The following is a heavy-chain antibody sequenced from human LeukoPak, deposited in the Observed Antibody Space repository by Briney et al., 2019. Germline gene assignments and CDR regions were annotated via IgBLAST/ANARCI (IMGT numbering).Heavy chain of an antibody. Sequence: SETLSLTCIISGGSISSTTYYWGWIRQPPGKGLEWIGTIYYSGNTYYNPSLQSRVTISVDTSKNQFSLKLSSVTAADTALYYCARDQYYYDSSGYYRFDYWGQGTLVTVSS. D-gene: IGHD3-22*01. CDR2: IYYSGNT. CDR3: ARDQYYYDSSGYYRFDY. CDR1: GGSISSTTYY. V-gene: IGHV4-39*07. J-gene: IGHJ4*02.